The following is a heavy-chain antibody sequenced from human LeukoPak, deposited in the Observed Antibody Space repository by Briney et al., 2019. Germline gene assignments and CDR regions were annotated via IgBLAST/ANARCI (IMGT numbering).Heavy chain of an antibody. D-gene: IGHD3-22*01. Sequence: GASVKVSCKASGYTFTSYGISWVRQAPGQGLEWMGWISGYNGNTKYAQKLQGRVTMTTDTSTTTAYMELRSLRSDDTAVYYCARDGRHRYYYDSSGFYGCWFDPWGQGTLVTVSS. CDR3: ARDGRHRYYYDSSGFYGCWFDP. CDR2: ISGYNGNT. J-gene: IGHJ5*02. V-gene: IGHV1-18*01. CDR1: GYTFTSYG.